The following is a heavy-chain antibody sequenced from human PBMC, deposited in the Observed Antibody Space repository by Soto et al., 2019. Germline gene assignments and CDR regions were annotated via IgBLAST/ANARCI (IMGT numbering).Heavy chain of an antibody. CDR3: AREKNYYDSSGYVDY. Sequence: KPSETLSLTCTVSGGSISSYYWSWIRQPAGKGLEWIGRIYTSGSTNYNPSLKSRVTMSVDTSKNQFSLKLSSVTAADTAVYYCAREKNYYDSSGYVDYWGQGTLVTVSS. D-gene: IGHD3-22*01. J-gene: IGHJ4*02. V-gene: IGHV4-4*07. CDR2: IYTSGST. CDR1: GGSISSYY.